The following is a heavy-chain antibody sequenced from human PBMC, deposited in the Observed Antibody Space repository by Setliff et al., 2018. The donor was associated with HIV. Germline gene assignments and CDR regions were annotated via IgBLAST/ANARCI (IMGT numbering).Heavy chain of an antibody. CDR3: ARGKGVGGVIITGGLDV. J-gene: IGHJ6*04. D-gene: IGHD3-10*01. V-gene: IGHV1-8*02. CDR1: GYTFTGYY. Sequence: ASVKVSCKASGYTFTGYYMHWVRQAPGQGLEWMGWMNPNSGVSGYGQKSQGRVTMTRDTSISTAYMELSSLTSEDTAVYYCARGKGVGGVIITGGLDVWGKGTTVTVSS. CDR2: MNPNSGVS.